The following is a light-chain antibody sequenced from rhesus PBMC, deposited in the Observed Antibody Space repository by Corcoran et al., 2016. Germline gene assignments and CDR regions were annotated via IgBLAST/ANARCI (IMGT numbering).Light chain of an antibody. V-gene: IGLV2S9*01. CDR1: GGDFGVYND. J-gene: IGLJ1*01. CDR3: LSCRAGNAYI. CDR2: EVT. Sequence: QSALTQPPSVSKSLGQSVTISCTGTGGDFGVYNDVSWYHQRPDTVPRLLIYEVTDRPSGVSDRFSCSMSVNTPPLPFSGLQAEYEASYFCLSCRAGNAYIFDTGTRLTVL.